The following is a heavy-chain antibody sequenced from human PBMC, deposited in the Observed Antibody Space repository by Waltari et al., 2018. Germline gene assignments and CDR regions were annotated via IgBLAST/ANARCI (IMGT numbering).Heavy chain of an antibody. CDR1: GYTFTGYY. CDR3: ARDLDGSGSYSPFDY. D-gene: IGHD3-10*01. Sequence: QVQLVQSGAEVKKPGASVKVSCKASGYTFTGYYMHWVRQAPGQGLEWMGWINPNSGGTNEAQKLQGWVTMTRDTSISTAYMELSRLRSDDTAVYYCARDLDGSGSYSPFDYWGQGTLVTVSS. CDR2: INPNSGGT. V-gene: IGHV1-2*04. J-gene: IGHJ4*02.